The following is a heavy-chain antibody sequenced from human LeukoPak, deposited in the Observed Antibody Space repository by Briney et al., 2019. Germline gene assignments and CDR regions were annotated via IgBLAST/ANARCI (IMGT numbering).Heavy chain of an antibody. CDR3: AREEEAAPYGMDV. CDR2: IYYSGST. J-gene: IGHJ6*02. D-gene: IGHD6-6*01. Sequence: SETLSLTCTVSGGSISSGDYYWSWIRQPPGKGLEWIGYIYYSGSTYYNPSLKSRVTISVDTSKNQFSLKLSSVTAADTAVYYCAREEEAAPYGMDVWGQGTTITVSS. V-gene: IGHV4-30-4*01. CDR1: GGSISSGDYY.